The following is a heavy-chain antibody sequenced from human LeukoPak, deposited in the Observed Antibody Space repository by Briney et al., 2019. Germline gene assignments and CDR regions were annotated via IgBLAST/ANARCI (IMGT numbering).Heavy chain of an antibody. CDR2: ISSSSSYI. D-gene: IGHD6-13*01. CDR3: ARVRQQRLIGYYGVDV. CDR1: GFTFSSYS. Sequence: GGSLRLSCAASGFTFSSYSMNWVRQAPGKGLEWVSSISSSSSYIYYADSVKGRFTISRDNAKNSLYLQMNSLRAEDTAVYYCARVRQQRLIGYYGVDVWGQGTTVTVSS. J-gene: IGHJ6*02. V-gene: IGHV3-21*01.